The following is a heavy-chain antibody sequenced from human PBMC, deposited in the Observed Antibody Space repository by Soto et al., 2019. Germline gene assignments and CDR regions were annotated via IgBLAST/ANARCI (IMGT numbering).Heavy chain of an antibody. D-gene: IGHD2-21*01. J-gene: IGHJ4*02. CDR1: GDAIGNGDYY. CDR3: AREVMYSPSRGFPIIN. Sequence: QVQLQESGPGLVKPSQTLSVTCTVSGDAIGNGDYYWTWIRQHPGKALEWLGNIFHSGSTYSNPSLKSRVTISLDTSKNMFSLRLTSVTAADTDVYYCAREVMYSPSRGFPIINWGQGTLVTVSS. V-gene: IGHV4-31*03. CDR2: IFHSGST.